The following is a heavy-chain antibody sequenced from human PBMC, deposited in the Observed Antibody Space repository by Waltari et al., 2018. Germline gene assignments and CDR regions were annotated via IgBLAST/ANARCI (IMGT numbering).Heavy chain of an antibody. CDR2: IYTSGST. CDR3: ARDGSSSHDGYYFDY. V-gene: IGHV4-61*09. J-gene: IGHJ4*02. Sequence: QVQLQESGPGLVKPSQTLSLTCTVSGGSISSGSYYWRWIRPPAGKGLEWIGYIYTSGSTNYNPSLKSRVTISVDTSKNQFSLKLSSVTAADTAVYYCARDGSSSHDGYYFDYWGQGTLVTVSS. D-gene: IGHD6-6*01. CDR1: GGSISSGSYY.